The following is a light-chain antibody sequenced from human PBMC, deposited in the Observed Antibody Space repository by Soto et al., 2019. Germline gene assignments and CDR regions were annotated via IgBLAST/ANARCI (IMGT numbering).Light chain of an antibody. Sequence: EIVLTQSPGTLSLSPGERATLSCRASQSVSNNYLAWYKQKPGQAPRLLIYGASSRATGIPDRFRGSGSGTDFTLTVTSLEPEDFALYYCQQRSGWPTFGQGTKVDIK. CDR3: QQRSGWPT. CDR2: GAS. J-gene: IGKJ1*01. CDR1: QSVSNNY. V-gene: IGKV3D-20*02.